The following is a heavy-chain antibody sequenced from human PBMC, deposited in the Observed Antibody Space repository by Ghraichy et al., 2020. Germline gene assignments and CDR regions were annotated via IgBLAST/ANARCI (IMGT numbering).Heavy chain of an antibody. CDR2: ISSSSSYI. CDR3: ARDSSIAAAGDFDY. J-gene: IGHJ4*02. CDR1: GFTFSSYS. Sequence: GGSLRLSCAASGFTFSSYSMNWVRQAPGKGLEWVSSISSSSSYIYYADSVKGRFTISRDNAKNSLYLQMNSLRAEDTAVYYCARDSSIAAAGDFDYWGQGTLVTVSS. V-gene: IGHV3-21*01. D-gene: IGHD6-13*01.